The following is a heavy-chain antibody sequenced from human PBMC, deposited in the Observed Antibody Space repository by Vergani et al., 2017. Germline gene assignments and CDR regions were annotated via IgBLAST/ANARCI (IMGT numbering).Heavy chain of an antibody. J-gene: IGHJ4*02. V-gene: IGHV3-21*01. D-gene: IGHD5-12*01. Sequence: EVQLVESGGGLVKPGGSLRLSCAASGFTFSSYSMNWVRQAPGKGLEWVSYISSSSSYIYYADSVKGRFTTSRDNAKNSLYLQMNSLRAEDTAVYYCARDLRSYSCYALDYWGQGTLVTVSS. CDR1: GFTFSSYS. CDR2: ISSSSSYI. CDR3: ARDLRSYSCYALDY.